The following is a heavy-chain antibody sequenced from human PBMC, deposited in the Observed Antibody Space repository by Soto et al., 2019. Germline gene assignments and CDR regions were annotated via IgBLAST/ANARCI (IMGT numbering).Heavy chain of an antibody. Sequence: EVQLVESGGGLVKPGWSLRLSCVASGCTFSSYSMNWVRQAPGKGLEWVSSISSSSSYIYYADSVKGRFTISRDNAKNSLYLQMNSLRAEDTAVYYCASPIAAAGTVRGPWGQGTLVTVSS. V-gene: IGHV3-21*01. D-gene: IGHD6-13*01. CDR3: ASPIAAAGTVRGP. CDR2: ISSSSSYI. J-gene: IGHJ5*02. CDR1: GCTFSSYS.